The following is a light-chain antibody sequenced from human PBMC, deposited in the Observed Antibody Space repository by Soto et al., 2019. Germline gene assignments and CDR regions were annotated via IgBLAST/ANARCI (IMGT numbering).Light chain of an antibody. Sequence: QSALTQPASVSGSPGQSITISCTGTTSDVGAYNYVSWYQQHPGEAPRLMIYDVSYRPSGVSNRFSGSKSGNTASLTISGLLAEDEADYYCSSYSSISYVIFGGGTKLTVL. CDR1: TSDVGAYNY. CDR2: DVS. J-gene: IGLJ2*01. CDR3: SSYSSISYVI. V-gene: IGLV2-14*01.